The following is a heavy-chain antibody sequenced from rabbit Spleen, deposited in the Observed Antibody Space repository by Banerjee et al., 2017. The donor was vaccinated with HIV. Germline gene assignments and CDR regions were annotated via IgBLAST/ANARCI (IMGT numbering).Heavy chain of an antibody. V-gene: IGHV1S45*01. J-gene: IGHJ6*01. CDR1: GFSFSSSYD. CDR2: IYTGNGKT. Sequence: QEQLVESGGGLVQPGASLALTCTASGFSFSSSYDMCWVRQAPGKGLEWIACIYTGNGKTYYASWAKGRFTISKTSSTTVTLQMTRLTAADTATYFCARDTASSFSSYGMDLWGPGTLVTVS. CDR3: ARDTASSFSSYGMDL. D-gene: IGHD8-1*01.